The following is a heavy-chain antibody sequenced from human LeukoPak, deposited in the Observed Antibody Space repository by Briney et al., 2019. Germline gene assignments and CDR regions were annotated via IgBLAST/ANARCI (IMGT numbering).Heavy chain of an antibody. CDR3: ARAETGYSSSWYAGGVYYFDY. CDR1: GFTFSSYW. Sequence: GGSLRLSCAASGFTFSSYWMHWVRQAPGKGLVWVSRINSDGSSTSYADSVKGRFTISRDNAKNTLYLQMNSLRAEDTAVYYCARAETGYSSSWYAGGVYYFDYWGQGTLVTVSS. CDR2: INSDGSST. J-gene: IGHJ4*02. V-gene: IGHV3-74*01. D-gene: IGHD6-13*01.